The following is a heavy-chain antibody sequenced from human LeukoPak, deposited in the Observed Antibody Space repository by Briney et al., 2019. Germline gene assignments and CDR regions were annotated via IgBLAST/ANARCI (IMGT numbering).Heavy chain of an antibody. V-gene: IGHV4-30-4*08. CDR2: IYNSGST. CDR1: GASINSGDYY. CDR3: ATTARHCSDY. Sequence: SETLSLTCTVSGASINSGDYYWTWIRQPPGKGLEWIGYIYNSGSTYYNPSLRSRVDISIDTSKNRFSLRLGSVTAADTAVYYCATTARHCSDYWGQGTLVTVSS. D-gene: IGHD6-6*01. J-gene: IGHJ4*02.